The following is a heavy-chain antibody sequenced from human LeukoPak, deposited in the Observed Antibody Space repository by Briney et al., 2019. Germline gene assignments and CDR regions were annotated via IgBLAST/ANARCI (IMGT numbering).Heavy chain of an antibody. CDR1: GGSISSGGYS. CDR2: IYTSGST. J-gene: IGHJ5*02. CDR3: ARERGITMIAGGWFDP. Sequence: SETLSLTCAVSGGSISSGGYSWSWIRQPPGKGLEWIGRIYTSGSTNYNPSLKSRVTISVDTSKNQFSLKLSSVTAADTAVYYCARERGITMIAGGWFDPWGQGTLVTVSS. V-gene: IGHV4-61*02. D-gene: IGHD3-22*01.